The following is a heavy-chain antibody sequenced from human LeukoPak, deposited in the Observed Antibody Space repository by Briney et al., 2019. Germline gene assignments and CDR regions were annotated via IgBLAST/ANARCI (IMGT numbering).Heavy chain of an antibody. J-gene: IGHJ3*02. CDR3: ARERQDTIVHSGAFDI. CDR1: GFTFSAYF. Sequence: PGRSLRLSCEASGFTFSAYFMHWVRQAPGKGLGWVAVIASDGSHTFYVESVKGRFTISRDNSKNTLYLQMNSLRAEDTAVYFCARERQDTIVHSGAFDIWGQGTMVNVSS. D-gene: IGHD3-10*01. V-gene: IGHV3-30-3*01. CDR2: IASDGSHT.